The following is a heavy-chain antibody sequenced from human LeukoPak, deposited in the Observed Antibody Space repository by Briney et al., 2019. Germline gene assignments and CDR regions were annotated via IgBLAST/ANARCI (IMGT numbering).Heavy chain of an antibody. CDR3: ARGGLRFICSDH. Sequence: ASVKVSCKASGYTFTSYDINWVRQATGQGLEWMGWMNPNSGNTGYAQKFQGTVTMTRNTSISTAYMELSSLRSEDTAVYYCARGGLRFICSDHWGQGTLVTVSS. CDR1: GYTFTSYD. CDR2: MNPNSGNT. V-gene: IGHV1-8*01. J-gene: IGHJ4*02. D-gene: IGHD5-12*01.